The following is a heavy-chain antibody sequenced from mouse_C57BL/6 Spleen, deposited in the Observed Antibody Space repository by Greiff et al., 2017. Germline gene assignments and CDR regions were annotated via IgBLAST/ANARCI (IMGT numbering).Heavy chain of an antibody. Sequence: DVKLVESGGGLVQPGGSLKLSCEASGFTFSDYYMYWVRQTPEKRLEWVAYISNGGGSTYYPDTVKGRFTISRDNAKNTLYLQMSRLKSEDTAMYYCARRGVTTGFAYWGQGTLVTVSA. V-gene: IGHV5-12*01. CDR1: GFTFSDYY. CDR2: ISNGGGST. J-gene: IGHJ3*01. D-gene: IGHD2-2*01. CDR3: ARRGVTTGFAY.